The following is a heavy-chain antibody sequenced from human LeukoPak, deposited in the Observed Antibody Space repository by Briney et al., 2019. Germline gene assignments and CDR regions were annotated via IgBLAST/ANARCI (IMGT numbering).Heavy chain of an antibody. CDR1: GGSFSGYY. CDR2: INHSGST. D-gene: IGHD3-10*01. CDR3: ASPANSNGSGSYYKPRRLYYMDV. J-gene: IGHJ6*03. V-gene: IGHV4-34*01. Sequence: SETLSLTCAVYGGSFSGYYWSWIRQPPGKGLEGIGEINHSGSTNYNPSLKSRVTISVDTSKNQFSLELSSVPAAHPAVYYCASPANSNGSGSYYKPRRLYYMDVWGKGTTVTVSS.